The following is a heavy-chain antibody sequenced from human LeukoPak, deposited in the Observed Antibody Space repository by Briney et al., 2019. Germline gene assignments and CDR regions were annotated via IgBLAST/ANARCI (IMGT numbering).Heavy chain of an antibody. CDR3: ARDREYYFDS. CDR2: ISSSSIYT. V-gene: IGHV3-11*06. Sequence: GGSLRLSCAASGFAPSDYYMSWIRQAPGKGLEWVSYISSSSIYTNYADSVKGRFTISRDNAKNSLYLQMNSLRAEDTAVYYCARDREYYFDSWGQGTLVTVSS. CDR1: GFAPSDYY. J-gene: IGHJ4*02.